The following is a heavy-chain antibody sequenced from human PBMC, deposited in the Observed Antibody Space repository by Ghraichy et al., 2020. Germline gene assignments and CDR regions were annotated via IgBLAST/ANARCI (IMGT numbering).Heavy chain of an antibody. Sequence: SGPTLVKPTQTLTLTCTFSGFSLSTSGVGVGWIRQPPGKALEWLALIYWNDDKRYSPSLKSRLTITKDTSKNQVVLTMTNMDPVDTATYYCAHSWPPPYYYDRGANWYFDLWGRGTLVTVSS. V-gene: IGHV2-5*01. CDR3: AHSWPPPYYYDRGANWYFDL. J-gene: IGHJ2*01. CDR1: GFSLSTSGVG. CDR2: IYWNDDK. D-gene: IGHD3-22*01.